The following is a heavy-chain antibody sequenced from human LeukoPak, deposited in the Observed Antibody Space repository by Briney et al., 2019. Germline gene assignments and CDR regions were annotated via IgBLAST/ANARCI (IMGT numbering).Heavy chain of an antibody. Sequence: GGSLRLSCAASGFTFSSYAMHWVRQAPGKGLEYVSAISSNGGSTYYANSVKGRFTISRDNSKNTLYLQMGSLRAEDMAVYYCARDLSVAENWFDPWGQGTLVTVSS. CDR3: ARDLSVAENWFDP. V-gene: IGHV3-64*01. CDR2: ISSNGGST. J-gene: IGHJ5*02. CDR1: GFTFSSYA.